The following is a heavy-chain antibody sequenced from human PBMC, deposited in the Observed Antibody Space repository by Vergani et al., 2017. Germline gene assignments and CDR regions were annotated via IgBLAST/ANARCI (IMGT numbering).Heavy chain of an antibody. D-gene: IGHD4-17*01. CDR2: IYTSGST. J-gene: IGHJ4*02. CDR3: ASSGDYTPFDY. Sequence: QVQLQESGPGLVKPLQTLSLTCTVSGGSISSGSYYWSWIRQPAGKGLEWIGRIYTSGSTNYNPSLKSRVTISVDTSKNQFSLELSSVTAADTAVYYCASSGDYTPFDYWGQGTLVTVSS. CDR1: GGSISSGSYY. V-gene: IGHV4-61*02.